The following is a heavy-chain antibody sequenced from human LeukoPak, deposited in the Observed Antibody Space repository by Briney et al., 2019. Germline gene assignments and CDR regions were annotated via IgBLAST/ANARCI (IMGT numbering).Heavy chain of an antibody. CDR2: INHSGST. D-gene: IGHD3-3*01. CDR3: ARGPAYYDFWSGYSNWFDP. J-gene: IGHJ5*02. CDR1: GGSFSGYY. V-gene: IGHV4-34*01. Sequence: SETLSLTCAVYGGSFSGYYWSWIRQPPGKGLEWIGEINHSGSTNYNPSLKRRVTISVDTSKNQFSLKLSSVTAADTAVYYCARGPAYYDFWSGYSNWFDPWGQGTLVTVSS.